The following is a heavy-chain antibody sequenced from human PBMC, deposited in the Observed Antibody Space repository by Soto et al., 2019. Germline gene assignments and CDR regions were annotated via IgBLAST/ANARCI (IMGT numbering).Heavy chain of an antibody. J-gene: IGHJ4*02. D-gene: IGHD3-9*01. Sequence: GGSLRLSCAASGFTFSSYAMSWVRQAPGKGLEWVSAISGSGGSTYYADSVKGRFTISRDNSKNTMYLQMNSLRAEDTAVYYCASLITYYAIQFDYWGQGTLVTVSS. V-gene: IGHV3-23*01. CDR1: GFTFSSYA. CDR3: ASLITYYAIQFDY. CDR2: ISGSGGST.